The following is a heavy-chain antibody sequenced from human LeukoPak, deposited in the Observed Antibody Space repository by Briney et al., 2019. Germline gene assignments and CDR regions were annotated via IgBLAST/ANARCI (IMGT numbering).Heavy chain of an antibody. D-gene: IGHD3-22*01. Sequence: GASVKVSCKASGGTFSSYAISWVRQAPGRGLEWMGGIIPMFGTANYAQKFQGRVTITTDESTSTAYMELSSLRSEDTAVYYCARQGRDYYDSSGYYYYYHMDVWGKGTTVTVSS. CDR1: GGTFSSYA. J-gene: IGHJ6*03. CDR3: ARQGRDYYDSSGYYYYYHMDV. CDR2: IIPMFGTA. V-gene: IGHV1-69*05.